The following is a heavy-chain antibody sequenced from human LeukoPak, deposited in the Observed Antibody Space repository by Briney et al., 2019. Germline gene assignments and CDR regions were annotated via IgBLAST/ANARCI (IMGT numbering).Heavy chain of an antibody. D-gene: IGHD4-17*01. V-gene: IGHV5-51*01. CDR2: IYPGDSDT. CDR3: ARLDDYGDYGGRGNDAFDI. J-gene: IGHJ3*02. CDR1: GYSFSNYW. Sequence: HGESLKISCKGSGYSFSNYWIGWVRQMPGKGLEWMGIIYPGDSDTRYSPSFQGQVTISADKSISTAYLQWSSLKASDTAMYYCARLDDYGDYGGRGNDAFDIWGQGTMVTVSS.